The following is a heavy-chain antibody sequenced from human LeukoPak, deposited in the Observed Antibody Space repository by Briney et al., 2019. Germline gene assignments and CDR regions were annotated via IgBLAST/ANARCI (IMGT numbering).Heavy chain of an antibody. Sequence: GGSLSLSCAASGFTFSSYGMHWVRQAPGKGLEWVSAISGSGGSTYYADSVKGRFTISRDNSKNTLYLQMNSLRAEDTAVYYCAKGGGWSPAVLFDYWGQGTLVTVSS. CDR1: GFTFSSYG. CDR3: AKGGGWSPAVLFDY. V-gene: IGHV3-23*01. D-gene: IGHD6-19*01. CDR2: ISGSGGST. J-gene: IGHJ4*02.